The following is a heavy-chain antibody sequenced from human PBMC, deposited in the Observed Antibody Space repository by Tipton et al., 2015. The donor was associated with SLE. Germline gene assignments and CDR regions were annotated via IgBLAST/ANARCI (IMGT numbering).Heavy chain of an antibody. J-gene: IGHJ4*02. CDR1: GGSISGDNYY. CDR3: ARLAVSGYFDY. V-gene: IGHV4-31*03. Sequence: TLSLTCSVSGGSISGDNYYWGWIRQHPGQGLEWIGFIYSTGSTYYDPSLKSRATISVDTSNSQFSLRLSSVTAADTAVYYCARLAVSGYFDYWGQGSLVTVSS. D-gene: IGHD3-22*01. CDR2: IYSTGST.